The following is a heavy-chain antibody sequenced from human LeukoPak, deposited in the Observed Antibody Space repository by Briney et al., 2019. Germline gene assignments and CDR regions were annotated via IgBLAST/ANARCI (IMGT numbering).Heavy chain of an antibody. V-gene: IGHV3-23*01. D-gene: IGHD6-13*01. Sequence: PGGSLRHSCAASGFIFSSYSMSWVRQAPGKGLEWVSVITGSGGNTYYADSVKGRFTISKDNSKNTVYLQMSSLRVDDTAVYYCAKAASSSWPSYYHGMDVWGQGTTVTVSS. CDR1: GFIFSSYS. CDR2: ITGSGGNT. J-gene: IGHJ6*02. CDR3: AKAASSSWPSYYHGMDV.